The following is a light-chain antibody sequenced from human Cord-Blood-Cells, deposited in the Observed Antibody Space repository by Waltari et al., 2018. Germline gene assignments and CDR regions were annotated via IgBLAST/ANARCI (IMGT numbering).Light chain of an antibody. Sequence: DVVMTQSPLSLPVTLGQPASTSCRSRQSLVYSDGNTYLNWLQQRPGQSPRRLIYKVSDRDSGVPDRFSGSGSGTDFTLKISRVEAEDVGVYYCKQGTHWPLTFGGGTKVEIK. CDR2: KVS. J-gene: IGKJ4*01. CDR3: KQGTHWPLT. CDR1: QSLVYSDGNTY. V-gene: IGKV2-30*01.